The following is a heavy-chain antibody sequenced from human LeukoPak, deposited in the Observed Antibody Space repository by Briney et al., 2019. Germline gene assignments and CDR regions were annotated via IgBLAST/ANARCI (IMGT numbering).Heavy chain of an antibody. Sequence: ASVKVSCKASGYTLTSYYMHWVRQAPGQGLEWMGIINPRGGSTSYAQKFQGRVTMTRDTSTSTVYMELSSLRSEDTAVYYCARADTVASAGTVETWFDPWGQGTLVTVSS. CDR1: GYTLTSYY. CDR2: INPRGGST. V-gene: IGHV1-46*01. D-gene: IGHD6-13*01. CDR3: ARADTVASAGTVETWFDP. J-gene: IGHJ5*02.